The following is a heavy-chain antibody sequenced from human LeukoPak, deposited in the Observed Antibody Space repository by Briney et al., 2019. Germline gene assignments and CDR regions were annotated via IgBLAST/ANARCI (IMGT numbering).Heavy chain of an antibody. D-gene: IGHD3-10*01. CDR1: GFTFSSSW. J-gene: IGHJ4*02. CDR3: ARHSSGSYYTY. Sequence: GGSLRLSCAASGFTFSSSWMSWVREAPGKGLEWVAHIKQDGSDKYYVDSVKGRFTISRDNAKNSLYLQMNSLRADDTAMYYCARHSSGSYYTYWGQGTLVTVSS. V-gene: IGHV3-7*01. CDR2: IKQDGSDK.